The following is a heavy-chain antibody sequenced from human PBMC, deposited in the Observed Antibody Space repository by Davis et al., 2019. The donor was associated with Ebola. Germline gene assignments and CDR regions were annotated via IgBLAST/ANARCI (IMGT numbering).Heavy chain of an antibody. D-gene: IGHD3-3*01. CDR2: ISGSGGST. CDR1: GFTFSSYA. J-gene: IGHJ4*02. Sequence: GGSLRLSCAASGFTFSSYAMSWVRQAPGKGLEWVSAISGSGGSTYYADSVKGRFTISRDNSKNTLYLQMNSLRAEDTAVYYCAKDLPLIYDVWSGYFDYWGQGTLVTVSS. V-gene: IGHV3-23*01. CDR3: AKDLPLIYDVWSGYFDY.